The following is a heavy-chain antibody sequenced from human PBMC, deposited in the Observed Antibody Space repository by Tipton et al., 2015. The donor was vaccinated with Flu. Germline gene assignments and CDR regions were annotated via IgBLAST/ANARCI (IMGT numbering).Heavy chain of an antibody. J-gene: IGHJ5*02. V-gene: IGHV4-4*07. Sequence: TLSLTCTVSGGSLSSFYWSWIRQPAGKGLEWIGRIYTSGSTKYNPSLKSRLSMSVDTSKSQFSLKLISVTAADTAVYYCARVSPGVESWFDPWGQGTLVTVSS. D-gene: IGHD3-3*01. CDR3: ARVSPGVESWFDP. CDR2: IYTSGST. CDR1: GGSLSSFY.